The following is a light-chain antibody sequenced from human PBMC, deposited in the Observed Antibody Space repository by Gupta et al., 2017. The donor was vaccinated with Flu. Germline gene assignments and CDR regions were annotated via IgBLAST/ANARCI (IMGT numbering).Light chain of an antibody. V-gene: IGKV2-30*01. Sequence: ISCRSWRGGQYSDGNNYLNWCHRRPGQSPRRLIYEVSNRDSGVPDRCSGSGSGTDVTLKISKVEAEDVGVYYCRQGTQWPLTFGGGTKVEIK. J-gene: IGKJ4*01. CDR3: RQGTQWPLT. CDR2: EVS. CDR1: RGGQYSDGNNY.